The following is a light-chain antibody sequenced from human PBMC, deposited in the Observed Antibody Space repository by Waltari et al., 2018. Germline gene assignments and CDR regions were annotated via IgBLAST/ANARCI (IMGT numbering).Light chain of an antibody. V-gene: IGKV3-20*01. J-gene: IGKJ1*01. CDR1: QRVSGNC. CDR3: HQYGSSFRT. CDR2: GAS. Sequence: ENVLTQSPGTLSLYPGEGATLSCRASQRVSGNCLPWYQQRPGQAPRLLIYGASKRATGIPDRFSGSGSGTDFTLTISRLEPEDFAGYYCHQYGSSFRTFGQGTKVEIK.